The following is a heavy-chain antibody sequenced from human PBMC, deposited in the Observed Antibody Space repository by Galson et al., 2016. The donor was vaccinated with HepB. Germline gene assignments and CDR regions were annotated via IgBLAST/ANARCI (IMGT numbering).Heavy chain of an antibody. CDR1: GFTFSTYT. V-gene: IGHV3-21*04. J-gene: IGHJ6*01. CDR3: AKVLPYSAGHGMDV. Sequence: SLRLSCAASGFTFSTYTLNWVRQAPGKGLEWVSSIKNSNSDVYYEDSVRGRFTISRDNSKNTLYLQMNSLRAEDTAVYYCAKVLPYSAGHGMDVRGRGTTVTVSS. CDR2: IKNSNSDV. D-gene: IGHD6-13*01.